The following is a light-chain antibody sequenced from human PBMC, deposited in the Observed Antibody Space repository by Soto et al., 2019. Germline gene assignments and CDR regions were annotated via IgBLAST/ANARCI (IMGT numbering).Light chain of an antibody. Sequence: EIVMTQSPATLSLSPGERATLSCRASQTVRNNYLAWYQQKPGQAPRLLIYDASSRATGIPDRFSGSGSGTDFTLSISRLEPEDFAVYFCQHYGSSPPYTFGQGTKVDIK. CDR2: DAS. CDR3: QHYGSSPPYT. J-gene: IGKJ2*01. CDR1: QTVRNNY. V-gene: IGKV3-20*01.